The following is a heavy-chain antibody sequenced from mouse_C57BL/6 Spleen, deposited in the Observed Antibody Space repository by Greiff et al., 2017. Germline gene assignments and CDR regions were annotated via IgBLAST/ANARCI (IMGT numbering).Heavy chain of an antibody. CDR2: ICPGSGST. CDR3: ASIFYDDYDAMDY. CDR1: GYTFTSYW. J-gene: IGHJ4*01. D-gene: IGHD2-3*01. V-gene: IGHV1-55*01. Sequence: QVQLQQPGAGLVKPGASVKMSCTASGYTFTSYWITWVRQRPGQGLEWIGDICPGSGSTNYNEKFKSKATLTVDTSSSTAYLQLTSLTSEDSAVYYCASIFYDDYDAMDYWGQGTSVTVSS.